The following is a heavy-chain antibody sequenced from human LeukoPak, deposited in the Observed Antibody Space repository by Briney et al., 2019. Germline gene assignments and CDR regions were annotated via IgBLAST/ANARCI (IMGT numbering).Heavy chain of an antibody. Sequence: NPSQTLSLTCTVSGGSISSGSYHWSWIRQPAGKGLEWIGRIYTSGSTNYNPSLKSRVTISVDTSKNQFSLKLSSVTAADTAVYYCARTTRLPYCSSTSCYTGNRGAFDIWGQGTMVTVSS. CDR1: GGSISSGSYH. D-gene: IGHD2-2*02. CDR3: ARTTRLPYCSSTSCYTGNRGAFDI. J-gene: IGHJ3*02. CDR2: IYTSGST. V-gene: IGHV4-61*02.